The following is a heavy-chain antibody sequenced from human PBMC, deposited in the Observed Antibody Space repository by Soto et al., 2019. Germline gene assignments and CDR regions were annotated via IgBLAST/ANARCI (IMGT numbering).Heavy chain of an antibody. CDR2: FDPEGGET. J-gene: IGHJ3*02. Sequence: ASVKVSCKVSGYTLTELSMHWVRQAPGKGLEWMGGFDPEGGETIYAQKFQGRVTMTEDTSTDTAYMELSSLRSEDTAVYYCATDSSGSSWLESDAFDIWGQGTMVTVSS. CDR3: ATDSSGSSWLESDAFDI. V-gene: IGHV1-24*01. D-gene: IGHD6-13*01. CDR1: GYTLTELS.